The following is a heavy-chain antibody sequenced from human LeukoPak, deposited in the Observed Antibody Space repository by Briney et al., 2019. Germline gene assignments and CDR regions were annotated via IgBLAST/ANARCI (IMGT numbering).Heavy chain of an antibody. CDR1: GSTFSSYA. D-gene: IGHD3-22*01. Sequence: PGGSLRLSCAASGSTFSSYAMHWVRQAPGKGLEWVAVISYDGSNKYYADSVKGRFTISRDNAKNSLYLQMNSLRAEDTAVYYCARDPGQYYYDSSGYYYPTTIFWFDPWGQGTLVTVSS. CDR2: ISYDGSNK. V-gene: IGHV3-30-3*01. J-gene: IGHJ5*02. CDR3: ARDPGQYYYDSSGYYYPTTIFWFDP.